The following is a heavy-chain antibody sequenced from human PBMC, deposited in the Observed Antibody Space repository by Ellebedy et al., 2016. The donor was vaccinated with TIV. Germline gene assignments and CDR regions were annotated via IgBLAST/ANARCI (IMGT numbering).Heavy chain of an antibody. V-gene: IGHV1-69*13. Sequence: SVKVSXKASGGTFSSYAISWVRQAPGQGLEWMGGIIPIFGTANYAQTFQGRVTITADESTSTAYMELSSLRSEDTAVYYCARDWVVPAATGSYYYYGMDVWGQGTTVTVSS. D-gene: IGHD2-2*01. CDR1: GGTFSSYA. J-gene: IGHJ6*02. CDR3: ARDWVVPAATGSYYYYGMDV. CDR2: IIPIFGTA.